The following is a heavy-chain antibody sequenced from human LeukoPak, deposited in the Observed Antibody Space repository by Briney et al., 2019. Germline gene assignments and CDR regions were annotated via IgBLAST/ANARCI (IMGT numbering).Heavy chain of an antibody. CDR1: GFTFSDYY. CDR2: ISTSSTYT. V-gene: IGHV3-11*06. CDR3: ARAQVVPAATYYYYYGMDV. Sequence: GGSLRLSCAASGFTFSDYYMNWIRLAPGKGLEWVSSISTSSTYTNYADSVRGRFTIPRDNANNSLYLQMNSLRAEDTAVYYCARAQVVPAATYYYYYGMDVWGKGTTVTVSS. D-gene: IGHD2-2*01. J-gene: IGHJ6*04.